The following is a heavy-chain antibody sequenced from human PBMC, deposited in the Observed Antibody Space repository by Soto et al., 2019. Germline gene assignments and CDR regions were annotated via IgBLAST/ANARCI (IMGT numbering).Heavy chain of an antibody. Sequence: ASVKVSCKASGYTFSSYGITWVRQAPGQGLEWMGWISAYNGNTNYAQKLQGRVTMTTDTSTSTAYLDLRSLRSDDTAVYYCARGGDWVTTRAPLDDRGQGTLVTV. V-gene: IGHV1-18*01. D-gene: IGHD4-17*01. J-gene: IGHJ4*02. CDR2: ISAYNGNT. CDR1: GYTFSSYG. CDR3: ARGGDWVTTRAPLDD.